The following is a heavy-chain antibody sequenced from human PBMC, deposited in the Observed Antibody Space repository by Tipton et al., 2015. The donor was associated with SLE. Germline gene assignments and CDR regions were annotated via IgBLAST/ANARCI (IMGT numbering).Heavy chain of an antibody. J-gene: IGHJ4*02. CDR1: GGSISSSISY. CDR2: IYYSGSP. Sequence: TLSLTCTVSGGSISSSISYWGWIRQPPGKGLEWIGSIYYSGSPYYNPSLKSRVTISVDSSKNQFSLKLSSVTAADTAVYYCARALQNYFDYWGQGALVTVSS. CDR3: ARALQNYFDY. V-gene: IGHV4-39*07.